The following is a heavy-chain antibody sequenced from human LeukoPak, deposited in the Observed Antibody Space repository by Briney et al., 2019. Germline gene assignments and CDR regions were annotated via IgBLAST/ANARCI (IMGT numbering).Heavy chain of an antibody. V-gene: IGHV3-53*01. CDR2: IYSGGST. Sequence: GGSLRLSCAASGFTVSSNYMSWVRQAPGKGLEWVSVIYSGGSTYYAGSVKGRFTISRDNSKNTLYLQMNSLRAEDTAVYYCAQAHGDWYFDLWGRGTLVTVSS. J-gene: IGHJ2*01. D-gene: IGHD2-8*01. CDR3: AQAHGDWYFDL. CDR1: GFTVSSNY.